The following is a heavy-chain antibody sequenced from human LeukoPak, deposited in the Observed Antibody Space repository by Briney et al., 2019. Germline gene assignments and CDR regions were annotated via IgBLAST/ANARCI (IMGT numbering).Heavy chain of an antibody. V-gene: IGHV1-46*01. CDR3: ASIGGLRYFDYNWFDP. D-gene: IGHD3-9*01. J-gene: IGHJ5*02. Sequence: GASVKVSCKAFGYTFTSNYMHWVRQAPGQGPEWMGVISPSGGSTTYAQKFQGRVTLTRDTSTSTDYLELSSLRSEDTAVYYCASIGGLRYFDYNWFDPWGQGTLVTVSS. CDR2: ISPSGGST. CDR1: GYTFTSNY.